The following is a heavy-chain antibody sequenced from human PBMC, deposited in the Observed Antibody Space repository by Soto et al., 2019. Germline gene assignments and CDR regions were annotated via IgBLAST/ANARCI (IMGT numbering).Heavy chain of an antibody. CDR1: GYTFTSYA. Sequence: QVQLVQSGAEVKKPGASVKVSCKASGYTFTSYAMHWVRQAPGQRLEWMGWINAGNGNTKYSQKFQGRVTITRDTXXSTAYMELSSLRSEDTAVYYCASGIAADAKHHFDYWGQGTLVTVSS. CDR2: INAGNGNT. CDR3: ASGIAADAKHHFDY. V-gene: IGHV1-3*01. J-gene: IGHJ4*02. D-gene: IGHD6-13*01.